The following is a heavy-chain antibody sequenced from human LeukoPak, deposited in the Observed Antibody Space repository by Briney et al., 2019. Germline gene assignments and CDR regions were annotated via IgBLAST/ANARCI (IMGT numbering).Heavy chain of an antibody. CDR1: GFTVTDNY. CDR3: ARDLGIAVAGRTRIFDY. Sequence: GGSLRLSCAASGFTVTDNYMNWVRQSSGKGLEWVSVIYGGGDTNYADSVKGRFIISRDTSKNTVSLQMNSLGAEDTAVYYCARDLGIAVAGRTRIFDYWGQGTLVTVSS. J-gene: IGHJ4*02. D-gene: IGHD6-19*01. V-gene: IGHV3-53*01. CDR2: IYGGGDT.